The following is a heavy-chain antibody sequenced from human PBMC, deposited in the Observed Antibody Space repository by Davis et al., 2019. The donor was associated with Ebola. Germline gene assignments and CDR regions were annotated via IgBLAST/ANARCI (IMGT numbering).Heavy chain of an antibody. CDR1: GFTFRSYD. D-gene: IGHD6-13*01. CDR2: IGAAGDT. Sequence: PGGSLRLSCAASGFTFRSYDMHWVRQATGKGLEWVSAIGAAGDTYYPVSVKGRFTISTENAKNSLYLQMNSLRAEDTAVYYCARAGFGSTRFDCWGQGILVTVSS. CDR3: ARAGFGSTRFDC. V-gene: IGHV3-13*01. J-gene: IGHJ5*01.